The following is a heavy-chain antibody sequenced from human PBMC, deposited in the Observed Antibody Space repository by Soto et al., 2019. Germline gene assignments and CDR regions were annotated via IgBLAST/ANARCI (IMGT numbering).Heavy chain of an antibody. V-gene: IGHV1-46*03. D-gene: IGHD6-6*01. Sequence: QVQLVQPGAEVKKPGASVKFSCKASGYIFTNFYIHWVRQAPGQGLEWIGIINPNGGSTNYAQNFQGRVTMTRDTSTSTVNMDLSSLRSEDKAVYYCTSGLASGDYWGQGTLITVSS. J-gene: IGHJ4*02. CDR1: GYIFTNFY. CDR2: INPNGGST. CDR3: TSGLASGDY.